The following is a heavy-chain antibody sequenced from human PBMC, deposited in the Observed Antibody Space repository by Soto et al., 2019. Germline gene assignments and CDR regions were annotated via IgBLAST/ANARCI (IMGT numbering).Heavy chain of an antibody. J-gene: IGHJ3*02. CDR2: IIPIFGTA. D-gene: IGHD3-22*01. V-gene: IGHV1-69*06. CDR3: ASDTPRTYYYDSSGAFDI. Sequence: SVKVSCKASGGTFSSYAISWVRQTPGQGLEWMGGIIPIFGTANYAQKFQGRVTITADKSTSTAYMELSSLRSEDTAVYYCASDTPRTYYYDSSGAFDIWGQGTMVTVSS. CDR1: GGTFSSYA.